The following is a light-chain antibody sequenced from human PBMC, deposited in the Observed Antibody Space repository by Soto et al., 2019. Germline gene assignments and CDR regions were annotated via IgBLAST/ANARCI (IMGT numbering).Light chain of an antibody. Sequence: EILMTQSPATLSLSPGERATLSCRASQTIDNTLAWYQRKPGQAPRLLIYDASTRATGVPARFSGSGSGTDFTLTISSLQSEDFEVYYCQHYNYWPYTFGQGTKVDI. CDR3: QHYNYWPYT. CDR2: DAS. V-gene: IGKV3-15*01. CDR1: QTIDNT. J-gene: IGKJ2*01.